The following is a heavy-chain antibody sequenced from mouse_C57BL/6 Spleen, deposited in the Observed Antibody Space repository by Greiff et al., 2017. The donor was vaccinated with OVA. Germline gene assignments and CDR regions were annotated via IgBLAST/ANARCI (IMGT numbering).Heavy chain of an antibody. CDR2: IYPGDGDT. J-gene: IGHJ3*01. CDR1: GYAFSSSW. D-gene: IGHD2-4*01. Sequence: VQLQGSGPELVKPGASVKISCKASGYAFSSSWMNWVKQRPGKGLEWIGRIYPGDGDTNYNGKFKGKATLTADKSSSTAYMQLSSLTSEDSAVYFCAVYYDYGAWFAYWGQGTLVTVSA. CDR3: AVYYDYGAWFAY. V-gene: IGHV1-82*01.